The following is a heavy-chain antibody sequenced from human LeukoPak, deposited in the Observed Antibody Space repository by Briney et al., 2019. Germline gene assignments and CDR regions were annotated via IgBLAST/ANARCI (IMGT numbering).Heavy chain of an antibody. V-gene: IGHV1-18*01. D-gene: IGHD3-22*01. CDR1: GYTFTSYG. CDR2: ISAYNGNT. CDR3: AKYYYDSSGYYSFDY. Sequence: GASVKVSCKASGYTFTSYGISWVRQAPGQGLEWMGWISAYNGNTNYAQKLQGRVTMTTDTSTSTAYMELRSLRSDDTAVYYCAKYYYDSSGYYSFDYWGQGTLVTLSS. J-gene: IGHJ4*02.